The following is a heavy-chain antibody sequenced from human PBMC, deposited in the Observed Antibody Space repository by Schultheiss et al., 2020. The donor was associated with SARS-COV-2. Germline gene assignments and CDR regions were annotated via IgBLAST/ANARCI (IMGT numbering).Heavy chain of an antibody. CDR2: IISSSSTI. CDR1: GFTFSSYS. V-gene: IGHV3-48*01. Sequence: GESLKISCAASGFTFSSYSINWVRQAPGKGLEWVSYIISSSSTIYYADSVKGRFTISRDNSKDTLYLQMNSLRAEDTAVYYCARGVVSYGGNSADYWGQGTLVTVS. CDR3: ARGVVSYGGNSADY. D-gene: IGHD4-23*01. J-gene: IGHJ4*02.